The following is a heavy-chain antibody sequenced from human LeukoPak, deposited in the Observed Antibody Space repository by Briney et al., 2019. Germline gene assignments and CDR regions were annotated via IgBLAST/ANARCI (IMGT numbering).Heavy chain of an antibody. V-gene: IGHV3-30-3*01. CDR1: GFTFSSYA. D-gene: IGHD3-22*01. CDR3: ARERRTMGGRGYYDSSGYAYY. CDR2: ISYDGSNK. Sequence: PGRSLRLSCAASGFTFSSYAMHWVRQAPGKGLEWVAVISYDGSNKYYADSVKGRFTISRDNSKNTLYLQMNSLRAEDTAVYYCARERRTMGGRGYYDSSGYAYYWGQGTLVTVSS. J-gene: IGHJ4*02.